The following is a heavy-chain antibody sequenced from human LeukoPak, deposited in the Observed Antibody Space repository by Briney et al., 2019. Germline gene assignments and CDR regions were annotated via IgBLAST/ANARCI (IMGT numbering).Heavy chain of an antibody. CDR3: ARGVGGSRNFDY. CDR2: IWYGGSSK. D-gene: IGHD3-10*01. Sequence: GGSLRLSCAASGFTFSNYGMHWVRQAPGKGLEWVAVIWYGGSSKYYADSVKGRFTISRDNSKSTLYLQMNSLRAEDTAVYYCARGVGGSRNFDYWGQGTLVTVSS. CDR1: GFTFSNYG. J-gene: IGHJ4*02. V-gene: IGHV3-33*01.